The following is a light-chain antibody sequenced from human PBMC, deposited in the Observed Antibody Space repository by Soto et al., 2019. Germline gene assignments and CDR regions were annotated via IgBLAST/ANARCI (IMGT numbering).Light chain of an antibody. CDR3: QQYNNWPRT. J-gene: IGKJ1*01. CDR2: GAS. CDR1: QSVNSN. V-gene: IGKV3-15*01. Sequence: EVVMTQSPATLSVSPGERATLSYRASQSVNSNLAWYQQKPGQAPRLLIYGASTRATGIPARFSGSGSGTEFTLTISSLQSEDFAVYYCQQYNNWPRTFGQGTKVEIK.